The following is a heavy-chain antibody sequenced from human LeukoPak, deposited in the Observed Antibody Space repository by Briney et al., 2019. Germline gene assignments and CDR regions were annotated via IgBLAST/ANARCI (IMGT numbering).Heavy chain of an antibody. CDR3: ATDGGPPYYDILTGYYPAAFDI. J-gene: IGHJ3*02. CDR1: GYTLTELS. CDR2: FDPEDGET. Sequence: ASVKVSCKVSGYTLTELSMHWVRQAPGKGLEWMGGFDPEDGETIYAQKFQGRVTMTEDTSTDTAYMELSGLRSEDTAVYYCATDGGPPYYDILTGYYPAAFDIWGQGTMVTASS. V-gene: IGHV1-24*01. D-gene: IGHD3-9*01.